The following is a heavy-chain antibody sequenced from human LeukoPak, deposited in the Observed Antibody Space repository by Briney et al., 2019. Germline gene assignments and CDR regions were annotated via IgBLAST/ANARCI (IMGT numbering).Heavy chain of an antibody. CDR3: ARDLVVVAATHHYYYGMDV. J-gene: IGHJ6*02. V-gene: IGHV3-23*01. CDR1: GFTFSSYA. CDR2: ISGSGGST. D-gene: IGHD2-15*01. Sequence: GGSLRLSCAASGFTFSSYAMSWVRQAPGKGLEWVSAISGSGGSTYYADSVKGRFTISRDNSKNTLYLQMNSLRAEDTAVYYCARDLVVVAATHHYYYGMDVWGQGTTVTVSS.